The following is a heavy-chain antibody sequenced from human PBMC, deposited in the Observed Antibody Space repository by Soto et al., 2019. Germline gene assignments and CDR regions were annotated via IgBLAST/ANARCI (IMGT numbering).Heavy chain of an antibody. D-gene: IGHD6-13*01. CDR2: TYYRSKWYN. CDR3: ARDECCWYFSP. J-gene: IGHJ5*02. Sequence: SQTLSLTCAISGDSVSSNSAALNWISPSPSRGLEWLGRTYYRSKWYNDYAVSVKSRITINPDTSKNQFSLQLNSVTPEDTAVYYCARDECCWYFSPWGQGTLVTVSS. CDR1: GDSVSSNSAA. V-gene: IGHV6-1*01.